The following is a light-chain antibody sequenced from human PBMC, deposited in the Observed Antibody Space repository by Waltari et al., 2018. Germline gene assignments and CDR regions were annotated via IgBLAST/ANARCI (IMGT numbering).Light chain of an antibody. CDR3: QQSYSMPRT. CDR1: QSVDNY. Sequence: DIQMTQSPSSLSASVGDRVAITCRASQSVDNYLNWYRQRPGKAPELLIYAASSLQGGVPSRFTGSGYWTDFTLTISSLQSEDFATYYCQQSYSMPRTFGQGTKLEI. J-gene: IGKJ2*01. CDR2: AAS. V-gene: IGKV1-39*01.